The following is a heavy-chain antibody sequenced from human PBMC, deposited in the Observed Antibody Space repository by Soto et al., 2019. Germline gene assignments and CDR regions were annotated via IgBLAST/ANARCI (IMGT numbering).Heavy chain of an antibody. J-gene: IGHJ6*02. V-gene: IGHV4-38-2*02. CDR2: IIHSGNT. D-gene: IGHD6-13*01. Sequence: SETLSLTCTVSDYSIGSGYYWGWIRQPPGKGLEWIGSIIHSGNTNYNPSLKSRVTMSVDTSKNQFSLKLSSVIAADTAVYYSARDGHTRIAAAGSGYYYYGMDVWGQGTTVTVSS. CDR1: DYSIGSGYY. CDR3: ARDGHTRIAAAGSGYYYYGMDV.